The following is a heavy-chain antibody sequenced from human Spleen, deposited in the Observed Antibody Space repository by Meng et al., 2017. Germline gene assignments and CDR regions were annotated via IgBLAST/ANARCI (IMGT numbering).Heavy chain of an antibody. CDR3: ARGPTTMAHDFDY. V-gene: IGHV4-34*01. Sequence: GSLRLSCVVSGGSFSDYYWSWIRQPPGRGLEWIGEINHSGSTNYNPSLESRATISVDTSQNNLSLKLSSVTAADSAVYYCARGPTTMAHDFDYWGQGTLVTVSS. CDR1: GGSFSDYY. CDR2: INHSGST. D-gene: IGHD4-11*01. J-gene: IGHJ4*02.